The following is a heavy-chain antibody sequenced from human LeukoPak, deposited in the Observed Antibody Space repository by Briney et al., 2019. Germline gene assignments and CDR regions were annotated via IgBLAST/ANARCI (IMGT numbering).Heavy chain of an antibody. CDR2: ISYDGSNK. V-gene: IGHV3-30*04. CDR3: AREGFGELLSGHFDY. Sequence: GGSLRLSCAASGFTFSSYAMHWVRQAPGKGLEWVAVISYDGSNKYYADSVKGRFTISRDNSKNTLYLQMNSLRAEDTAVYYCAREGFGELLSGHFDYWGQGTLVTVSS. CDR1: GFTFSSYA. D-gene: IGHD3-10*01. J-gene: IGHJ4*02.